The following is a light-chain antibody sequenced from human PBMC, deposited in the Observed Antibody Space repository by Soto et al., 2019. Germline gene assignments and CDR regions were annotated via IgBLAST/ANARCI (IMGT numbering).Light chain of an antibody. CDR3: QQYGDSPFT. CDR2: AAS. V-gene: IGKV3-20*01. CDR1: QTVTANS. Sequence: EIVFTQSPGTLSFSPGEGATLSCRASQTVTANSLAWYQQTPGQTPRLLIYAASTRATGIPDRFNGSGSGTDFVLTISRLEPEDFAMYYCQQYGDSPFTFGPGTKVDIK. J-gene: IGKJ3*01.